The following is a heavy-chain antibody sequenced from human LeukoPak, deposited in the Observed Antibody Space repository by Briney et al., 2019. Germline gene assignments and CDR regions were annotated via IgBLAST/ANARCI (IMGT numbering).Heavy chain of an antibody. D-gene: IGHD5-12*01. Sequence: ASVKVFCKASGYTFSSYGIAWVRQAPGQGLEWMGWISGYNGNTNYAQKLQGRVSMTTDTSTTTAYMELRSLTSDDTALYYCARSSLGTITAGPFDYWGQGTLVTVSS. CDR2: ISGYNGNT. V-gene: IGHV1-18*01. J-gene: IGHJ4*02. CDR3: ARSSLGTITAGPFDY. CDR1: GYTFSSYG.